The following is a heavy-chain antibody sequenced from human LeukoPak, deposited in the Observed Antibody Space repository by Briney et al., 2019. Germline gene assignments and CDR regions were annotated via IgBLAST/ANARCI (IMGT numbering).Heavy chain of an antibody. V-gene: IGHV3-7*01. CDR3: AAWTERGYNF. D-gene: IGHD5-24*01. CDR2: INPEGSQT. Sequence: GESLRLSCAASGFTFRSSWTNWVRQAPGKGLQWVGNINPEGSQTRFVDSVMGRFTMSKDNAKNALYLQMNNLRVEDTAVFYCAAWTERGYNFWGQGTVVAVSS. J-gene: IGHJ4*02. CDR1: GFTFRSSW.